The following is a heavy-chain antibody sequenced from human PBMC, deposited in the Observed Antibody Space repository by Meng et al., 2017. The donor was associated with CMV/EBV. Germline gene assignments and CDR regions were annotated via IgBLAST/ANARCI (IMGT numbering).Heavy chain of an antibody. CDR1: GGSISSYY. CDR3: ARDAGYYGMDV. J-gene: IGHJ6*02. V-gene: IGHV4-59*01. CDR2: IYYSGST. Sequence: SETLSLTCTVSGGSISSYYWSWIRQPPGKGLEWIGYIYYSGSTNYNPSLKSRVTISVDTSKNQFSLKLSSVTAANTTVYYCARDAGYYGMDVWGQGTTVTVSS.